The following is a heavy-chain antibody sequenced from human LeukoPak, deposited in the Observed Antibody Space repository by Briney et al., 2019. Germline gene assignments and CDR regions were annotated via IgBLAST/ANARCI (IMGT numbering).Heavy chain of an antibody. CDR1: GFTFSTYS. Sequence: PGGSLRLSCAASGFTFSTYSMNWVRQAPGKGLEWVSSITSSSSYIYYADSVKGRFTISRDNAKNSLYLQMNSLRAEDKALYYCARERVGIDAFDLWGQGTMVTVSS. CDR3: ARERVGIDAFDL. V-gene: IGHV3-21*01. CDR2: ITSSSSYI. D-gene: IGHD1-14*01. J-gene: IGHJ3*01.